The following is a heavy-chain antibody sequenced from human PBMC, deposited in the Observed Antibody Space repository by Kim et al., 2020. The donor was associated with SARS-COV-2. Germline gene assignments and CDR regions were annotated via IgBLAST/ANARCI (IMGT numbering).Heavy chain of an antibody. V-gene: IGHV3-23*01. J-gene: IGHJ4*02. D-gene: IGHD6-13*01. CDR3: ARTYYGYSSSWSTGY. Sequence: DSVKGRFTMSRDKSKNTLYLQMNSLRAEDTAVYYCARTYYGYSSSWSTGYWGQGTLVTVSS.